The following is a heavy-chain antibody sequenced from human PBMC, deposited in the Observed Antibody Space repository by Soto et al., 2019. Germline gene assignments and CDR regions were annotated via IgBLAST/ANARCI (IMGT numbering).Heavy chain of an antibody. CDR3: ARQARYCTNGVCSAYGMDV. V-gene: IGHV1-46*01. Sequence: QVQLVQSGAEVKKPGASVKVSCKASGYTFTSYYMHWVRQAPGQGLEWMGIINPSGGSTSYAQKFQGRVTMTRETSTSTVYRELSSLRSEDTAVYYWARQARYCTNGVCSAYGMDVWGQGTTVTVSS. D-gene: IGHD2-8*01. CDR2: INPSGGST. CDR1: GYTFTSYY. J-gene: IGHJ6*02.